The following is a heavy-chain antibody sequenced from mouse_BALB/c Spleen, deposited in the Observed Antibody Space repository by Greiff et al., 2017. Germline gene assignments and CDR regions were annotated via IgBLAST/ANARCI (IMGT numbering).Heavy chain of an antibody. Sequence: EVQLQQSGAELVKPGASVKLSCTASGFNIKDTYMHWVKQRPEQGLEWIGRIDPANGNTKYDPKFQGKATITADTSSNTAYLQLSSLTSEDTAVYYCARDYVSSYLYYFDYWGQGTTLTVSS. D-gene: IGHD1-1*01. J-gene: IGHJ2*01. CDR2: IDPANGNT. CDR1: GFNIKDTY. V-gene: IGHV14-3*02. CDR3: ARDYVSSYLYYFDY.